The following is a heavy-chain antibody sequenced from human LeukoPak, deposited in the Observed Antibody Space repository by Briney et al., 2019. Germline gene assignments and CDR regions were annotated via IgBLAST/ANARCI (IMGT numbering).Heavy chain of an antibody. V-gene: IGHV5-51*01. D-gene: IGHD5-24*01. CDR3: ARPREGHKYGFHY. Sequence: AEALKIFCKGAGCSFISYWIGWLRRMPAKDVQGLGIIYPGGSDTSYSPSFQGQVTISADKSISTSYLQLSSVNAADTAVYYCARPREGHKYGFHYWGQGTLVAVS. CDR1: GCSFISYW. J-gene: IGHJ4*02. CDR2: IYPGGSDT.